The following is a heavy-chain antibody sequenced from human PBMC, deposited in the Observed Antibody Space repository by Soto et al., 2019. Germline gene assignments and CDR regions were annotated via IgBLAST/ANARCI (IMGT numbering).Heavy chain of an antibody. D-gene: IGHD6-13*01. CDR1: EFTFSNYA. V-gene: IGHV3-23*01. J-gene: IGHJ4*02. CDR3: AKDPQQLIVEFDY. Sequence: GGSLRLSCAASEFTFSNYAMSWVRQAPGKGLEWVSSISDNGGTTYYADSVKGRFTISRDNSKNTLYLQMNSLRAEDTAVYYCAKDPQQLIVEFDYWGQGTQVNVSS. CDR2: ISDNGGTT.